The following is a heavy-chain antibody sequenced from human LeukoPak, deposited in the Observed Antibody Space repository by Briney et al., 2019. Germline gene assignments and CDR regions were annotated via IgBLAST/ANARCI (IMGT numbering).Heavy chain of an antibody. CDR2: ISPNGSTT. J-gene: IGHJ4*02. V-gene: IGHV3-74*01. Sequence: GGSLRLSCAASGFSISSYWMHWVRQVPGKGLVWVSRISPNGSTTGYADSVKGRFTASRDNARNTLYLQINSLRAEDSAVYYCTRDRTTITLFELWGQGTLVTVSS. CDR3: TRDRTTITLFEL. D-gene: IGHD4-11*01. CDR1: GFSISSYW.